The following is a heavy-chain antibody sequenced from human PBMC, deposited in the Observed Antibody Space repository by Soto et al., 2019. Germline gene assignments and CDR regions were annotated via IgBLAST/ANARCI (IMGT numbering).Heavy chain of an antibody. CDR2: ITGSGVGM. D-gene: IGHD2-8*01. CDR1: GFTFRDFA. J-gene: IGHJ5*02. Sequence: EVQLLESGGVLVQPGESLRLSCAATGFTFRDFAMTWVRQAPGKGLEWVSTITGSGVGMHYADSVKGRFTISRDNSKNTSYLQMNSLRAEDTAVYHCAKPNPSKTHTNGRYDWFAPWGQGTLVTVSS. CDR3: AKPNPSKTHTNGRYDWFAP. V-gene: IGHV3-23*01.